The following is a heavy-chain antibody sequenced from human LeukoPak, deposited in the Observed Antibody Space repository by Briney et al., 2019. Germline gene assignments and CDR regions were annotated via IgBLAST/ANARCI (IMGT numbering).Heavy chain of an antibody. CDR2: ISGSGGST. J-gene: IGHJ4*02. CDR1: GFTFSDYY. D-gene: IGHD3-22*01. CDR3: AKDITMIVVLLFDY. V-gene: IGHV3-23*01. Sequence: GGSLRLSCAASGFTFSDYYMSWIRQAPGKGLEWVSAISGSGGSTYYADSVKGRFTISRDNSKNTLYLQMNSLRAEDTAVYYCAKDITMIVVLLFDYWGQGTLVTVSS.